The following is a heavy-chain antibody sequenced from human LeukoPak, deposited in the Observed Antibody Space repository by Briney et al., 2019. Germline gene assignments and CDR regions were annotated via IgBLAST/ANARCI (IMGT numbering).Heavy chain of an antibody. J-gene: IGHJ3*02. CDR3: ARDRSYYDSPWDAFDI. CDR2: INPSGGST. CDR1: GYTFTSYY. D-gene: IGHD3-22*01. Sequence: ASVKVSCKASGYTFTSYYMHWVRQAPGQGLEWMGIINPSGGSTSYAQKFQGRVTMTRDTSTSTVYMELSSLRSEDTAVYYCARDRSYYDSPWDAFDIWGQGTMVTVSS. V-gene: IGHV1-46*01.